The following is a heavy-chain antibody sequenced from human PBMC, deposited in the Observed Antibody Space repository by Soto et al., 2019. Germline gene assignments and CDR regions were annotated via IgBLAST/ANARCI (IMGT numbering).Heavy chain of an antibody. J-gene: IGHJ4*02. V-gene: IGHV4-4*02. CDR1: GGSISITNW. CDR3: ARKFWNDPIDY. D-gene: IGHD1-1*01. Sequence: SETLSLTCAVSGGSISITNWWRWVRQPPGKGLEWIGEIYHSESTNYNPSLKSRVTISVDKSKNQFSLKLSSVTAADTAVYYCARKFWNDPIDYWGQGTLVTVS. CDR2: IYHSEST.